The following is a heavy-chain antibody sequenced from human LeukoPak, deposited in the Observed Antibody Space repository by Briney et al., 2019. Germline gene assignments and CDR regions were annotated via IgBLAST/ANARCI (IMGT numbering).Heavy chain of an antibody. J-gene: IGHJ3*02. CDR2: ITSSSNI. V-gene: IGHV3-21*05. CDR1: GFTFSNYA. CDR3: ARVREGYDFWSGYGGAFDI. D-gene: IGHD3-3*01. Sequence: GGSLRLSCEASGFTFSNYAMAWVRQAPGKGLEWLSYITSSSNIDYADSVKGRFTISRDNAKNSLYLQMNSLRAEDTAVYYCARVREGYDFWSGYGGAFDIWGQGTMVTVSS.